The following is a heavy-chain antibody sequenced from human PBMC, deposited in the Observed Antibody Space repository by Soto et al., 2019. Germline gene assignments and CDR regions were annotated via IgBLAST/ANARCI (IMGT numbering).Heavy chain of an antibody. CDR3: ARDQGVVIIKDH. CDR2: IWYDGTSR. Sequence: PGGSLRLGCADSGFTVGDHARHWVREAPGKGLEWVGLIWYDGTSRYYADSVKGRFTISRDNSKNTLYLEMNSLRVEDTAIYYCARDQGVVIIKDHWGQGTLVTVSS. CDR1: GFTVGDHA. J-gene: IGHJ4*02. D-gene: IGHD2-8*01. V-gene: IGHV3-33*08.